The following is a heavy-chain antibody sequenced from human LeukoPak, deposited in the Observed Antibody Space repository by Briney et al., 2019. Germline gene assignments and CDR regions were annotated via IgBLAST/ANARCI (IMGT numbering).Heavy chain of an antibody. CDR1: GGSISSSSYY. CDR3: AKSNGYGFIDI. Sequence: SETLSLTCTVSGGSISSSSYYWGWIRQPPGRGVEWNGRIYYSGSTYYNPSLKSRVTISVERTKNQYSLKLNSVTAADTAVYYCAKSNGYGFIDIWGQGTMVTVSS. V-gene: IGHV4-39*07. J-gene: IGHJ3*02. D-gene: IGHD3-22*01. CDR2: IYYSGST.